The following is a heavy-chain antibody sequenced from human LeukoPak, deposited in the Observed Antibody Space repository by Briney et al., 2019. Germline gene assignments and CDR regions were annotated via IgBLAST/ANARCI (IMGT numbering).Heavy chain of an antibody. J-gene: IGHJ4*02. V-gene: IGHV3-23*01. D-gene: IGHD1-26*01. CDR1: GFTFSSYA. Sequence: GGSLRLSCAASGFTFSSYAMSWVRQAPGKGLEWVSAISGSGGSIYYADSVKGRFTISRDNSKNTLYLQMNSLRAEDTAVYYCAKVLSGSYYGYWGQGTLVTVSS. CDR2: ISGSGGSI. CDR3: AKVLSGSYYGY.